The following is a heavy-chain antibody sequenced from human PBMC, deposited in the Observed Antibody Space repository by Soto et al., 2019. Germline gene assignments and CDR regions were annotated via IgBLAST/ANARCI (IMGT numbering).Heavy chain of an antibody. D-gene: IGHD5-18*01. Sequence: QITLKESGPTRVRPTQTLALTCTFSGFSLTTSGVGVGWIRKTPGKALEWLAVSYWDDDKRYSPSLKSRLTIAKDTSKNQVVLIMADIDPVDTATYFCAHRGYMYGNWDHGYFDYWGQGTLVTVSS. CDR1: GFSLTTSGVG. CDR3: AHRGYMYGNWDHGYFDY. V-gene: IGHV2-5*02. CDR2: SYWDDDK. J-gene: IGHJ4*02.